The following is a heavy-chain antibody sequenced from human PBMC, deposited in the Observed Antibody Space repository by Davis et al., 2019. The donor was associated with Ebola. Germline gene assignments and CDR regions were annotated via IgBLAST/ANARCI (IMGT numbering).Heavy chain of an antibody. CDR3: ARLRAAAGGVY. D-gene: IGHD6-13*01. V-gene: IGHV1-69*13. CDR2: IIPIFGTA. J-gene: IGHJ4*02. CDR1: GGTFSSYA. Sequence: AASVKVSCKASGGTFSSYAISWVRQAPGQGLEWMGGIIPIFGTANYAQKFQGKVTITADESTSTAYMELSSLRSEDTAVYYCARLRAAAGGVYWGQGTLVTVSS.